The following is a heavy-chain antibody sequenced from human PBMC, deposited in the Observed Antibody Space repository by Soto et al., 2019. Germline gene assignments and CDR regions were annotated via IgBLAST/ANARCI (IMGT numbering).Heavy chain of an antibody. D-gene: IGHD4-17*01. J-gene: IGHJ6*02. CDR2: ISYDGYKK. CDR3: AKGDYGGIPDVFAMDV. Sequence: GGSLRLSCAASGFTFGSYGMHWVRQAPGKGLEWVAVISYDGYKKDYADSVKGRFTVSRDNPKNTLYLQMNSLRVEDTAVYYCAKGDYGGIPDVFAMDVCGQRTPVTVSS. CDR1: GFTFGSYG. V-gene: IGHV3-30*18.